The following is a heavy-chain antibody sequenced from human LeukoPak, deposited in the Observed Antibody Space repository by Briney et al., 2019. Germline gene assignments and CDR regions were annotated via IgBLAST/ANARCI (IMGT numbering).Heavy chain of an antibody. CDR3: ARDFLGSGYSYVGNWFDP. J-gene: IGHJ5*02. Sequence: GASVKVSCKASGYTFTSYYMHWVRQAPGQGLGWMGIINPSGGSTSYAQKFQGRVTMTRDTSISTAYMELSRLRSDDTAVYYCARDFLGSGYSYVGNWFDPWGQGTLVTVSS. CDR1: GYTFTSYY. V-gene: IGHV1-46*01. D-gene: IGHD5-18*01. CDR2: INPSGGST.